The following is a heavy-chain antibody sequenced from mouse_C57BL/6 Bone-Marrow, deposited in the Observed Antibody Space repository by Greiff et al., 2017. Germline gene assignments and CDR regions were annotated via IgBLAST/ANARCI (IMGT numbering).Heavy chain of an antibody. CDR1: GYTFTSYW. D-gene: IGHD1-1*01. CDR2: IDPSDSYT. Sequence: QVQLQQPGAELVMPGASVKLSCKASGYTFTSYWMHWVKQRPGQGLEWIGEIDPSDSYTNYNHKFKGTSPLPVDKSSSPAYMPLSSLTSEDTAVYYCAREGSSPWFSYCGQGTLVTVSA. J-gene: IGHJ3*01. V-gene: IGHV1-69*01. CDR3: AREGSSPWFSY.